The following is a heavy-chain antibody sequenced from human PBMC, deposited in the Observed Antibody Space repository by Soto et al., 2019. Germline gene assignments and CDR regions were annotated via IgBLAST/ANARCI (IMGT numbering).Heavy chain of an antibody. Sequence: QVQLVQSGAEVKKPGASVKVSCKASGYTFTGYYMHWVRQAPGEGLEWMGWINPNSGGTNYAQKFQGRVTMTRDMSVRTADMELSRLRTDDTAVYYGAHFADTARSPAWGQGTLVTVSS. D-gene: IGHD5-18*01. CDR1: GYTFTGYY. J-gene: IGHJ5*02. V-gene: IGHV1-2*02. CDR3: AHFADTARSPA. CDR2: INPNSGGT.